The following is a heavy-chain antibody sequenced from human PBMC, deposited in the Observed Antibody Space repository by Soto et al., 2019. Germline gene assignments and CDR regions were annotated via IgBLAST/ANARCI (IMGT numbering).Heavy chain of an antibody. V-gene: IGHV3-23*01. CDR1: GFSFSNYA. CDR2: ISDVEGAT. CDR3: VKGTRPLPNISGLIYGRY. Sequence: GGSLRLSCAASGFSFSNYAMTWVRQAPGKGLEWVSTISDVEGATYSADSVKGRFTTSRDNSKNTVFLQMDNLRAEDTAVYFCVKGTRPLPNISGLIYGRYWGQGTPVNVSS. D-gene: IGHD6-19*01. J-gene: IGHJ4*02.